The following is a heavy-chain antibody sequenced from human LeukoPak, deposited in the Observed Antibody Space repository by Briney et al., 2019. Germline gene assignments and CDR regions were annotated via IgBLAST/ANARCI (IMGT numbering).Heavy chain of an antibody. CDR3: AKDSAPYYYDSSGYLSDY. CDR1: GITFSSYA. D-gene: IGHD3-22*01. CDR2: ISGSGGDT. Sequence: GGSLRLSCAASGITFSSYAMSWVRQAPGKGLEWVSAISGSGGDTYYADSVRGRFTISRDKSKNTPYLQMNSLRAEDTAVYYCAKDSAPYYYDSSGYLSDYWGQGTLVTVSS. V-gene: IGHV3-23*01. J-gene: IGHJ4*02.